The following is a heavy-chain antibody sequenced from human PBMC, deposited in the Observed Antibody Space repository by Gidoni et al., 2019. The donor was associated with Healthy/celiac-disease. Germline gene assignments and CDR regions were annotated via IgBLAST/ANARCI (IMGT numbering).Heavy chain of an antibody. D-gene: IGHD6-13*01. CDR1: GFPFSSDA. CDR2: ISYDGSNK. J-gene: IGHJ6*02. CDR3: ARDFIAAAGKASYYYGMDV. Sequence: QVQLVESGGGVVQPGRSLRLSCAASGFPFSSDAMHWVRQAPGKGLEWVAVISYDGSNKYYADSVKGRFTISRDNSKNTLYLQMNSLRAEDTAVYYCARDFIAAAGKASYYYGMDVWGQGTTVTVSS. V-gene: IGHV3-30-3*01.